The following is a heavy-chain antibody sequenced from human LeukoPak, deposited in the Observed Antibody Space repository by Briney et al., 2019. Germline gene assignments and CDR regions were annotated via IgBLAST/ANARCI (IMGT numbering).Heavy chain of an antibody. CDR2: IISGRTT. Sequence: TSGGSLRLSCAASGFTFDDYGMSWIRQAPGKGLEWVSSIISGRTTYYADSVKGRFTTSRDNAKNSLYLQMNSLRAEDTAVYYCARGDAFDIWGQGTLVTVSS. V-gene: IGHV3-11*01. CDR3: ARGDAFDI. CDR1: GFTFDDYG. J-gene: IGHJ3*02.